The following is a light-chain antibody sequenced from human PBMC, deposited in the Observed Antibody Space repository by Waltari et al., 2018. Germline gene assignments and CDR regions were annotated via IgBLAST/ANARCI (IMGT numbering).Light chain of an antibody. V-gene: IGLV4-69*01. CDR1: SCPSPNV. CDR3: QTGGHGTCV. J-gene: IGLJ3*02. Sequence: QLVLPQSPPDSASLGASVKLTSTLTSCPSPNVVQRPQQQPEKGPRFLKKVNSDDSHTKGDEIPDRCSASSSAAERYLTISSLQSEDEADYYFQTGGHGTCVFGGGTTLTVL. CDR2: VNSDDSH.